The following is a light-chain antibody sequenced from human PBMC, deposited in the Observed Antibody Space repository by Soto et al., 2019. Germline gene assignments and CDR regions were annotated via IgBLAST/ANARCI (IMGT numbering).Light chain of an antibody. V-gene: IGKV4-1*01. CDR2: WAS. Sequence: DIVMTQSPDSLALSLAERATINRKSSQSALYNSNNKNYLAWYQQKPGQPPKLLFYWASARESGVPDRFSGSGYGTDFTLTISSLPAEDVAIYHCQQYYVIPVTFGGGNKVEIK. J-gene: IGKJ4*01. CDR1: QSALYNSNNKNY. CDR3: QQYYVIPVT.